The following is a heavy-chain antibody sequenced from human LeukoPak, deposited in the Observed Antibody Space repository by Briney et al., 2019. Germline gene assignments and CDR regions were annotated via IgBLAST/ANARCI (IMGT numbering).Heavy chain of an antibody. D-gene: IGHD6-19*01. CDR2: IYYSGST. CDR3: ARVGGRGWYFQPYYYYGMDV. V-gene: IGHV4-59*01. Sequence: PGGSLRLSCAASGFTFSNYAMSWIRQPPGKGLEWIGYIYYSGSTNYNPSLKSRVTISVDTSKNQFSLKLSSVTAADTAVYYCARVGGRGWYFQPYYYYGMDVWGQGTTVTVSS. CDR1: GFTFSNYA. J-gene: IGHJ6*02.